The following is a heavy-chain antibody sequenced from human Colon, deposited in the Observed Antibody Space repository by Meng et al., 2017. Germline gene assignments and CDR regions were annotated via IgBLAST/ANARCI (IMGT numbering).Heavy chain of an antibody. CDR2: INLAGET. Sequence: GSLRLSCGVYGGSFNAYYWIWIRQPPGKGLEWFGEINLAGETNYNPSLKSRLTLSVDTSTNQFSLKLTSVTAADTAVYYCAGAPYGSGSVYFDYWGQGTLVTVSS. CDR3: AGAPYGSGSVYFDY. CDR1: GGSFNAYY. J-gene: IGHJ4*02. D-gene: IGHD3-10*01. V-gene: IGHV4-34*01.